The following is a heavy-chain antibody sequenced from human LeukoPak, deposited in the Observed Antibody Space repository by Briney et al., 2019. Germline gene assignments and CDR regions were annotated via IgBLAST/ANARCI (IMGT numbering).Heavy chain of an antibody. CDR1: GFTFSSYA. V-gene: IGHV3-23*01. CDR3: AKDVPYYDFWSGYSLDYYYMDV. Sequence: PGGSLRLSCAASGFTFSSYAMSWVRQAPGKGLEWVSGTSGSGGSTYYADSVKGRFTISRDNSKNTLYLQMNSLRAEDTAVYYCAKDVPYYDFWSGYSLDYYYMDVWGKGTTVTVSS. CDR2: TSGSGGST. D-gene: IGHD3-3*01. J-gene: IGHJ6*03.